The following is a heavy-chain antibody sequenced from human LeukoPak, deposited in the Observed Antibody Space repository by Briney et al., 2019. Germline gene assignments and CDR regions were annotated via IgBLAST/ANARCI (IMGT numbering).Heavy chain of an antibody. D-gene: IGHD4-17*01. CDR1: GGTFSSYA. CDR2: IIPIFGTA. J-gene: IGHJ4*02. Sequence: ASVKVSCKASGGTFSSYAISWVRQAPGQGLEWMGRIIPIFGTANYAQKFQGRVTITTDESTSTAYMELSSLRSEDTTVYYCAREAVTTRDFDYWGQGTLVTVSS. V-gene: IGHV1-69*05. CDR3: AREAVTTRDFDY.